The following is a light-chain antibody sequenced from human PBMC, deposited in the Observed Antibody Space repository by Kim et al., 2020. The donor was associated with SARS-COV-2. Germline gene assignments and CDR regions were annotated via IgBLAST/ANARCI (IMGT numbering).Light chain of an antibody. CDR1: SGHSSYI. V-gene: IGLV4-60*03. J-gene: IGLJ3*02. Sequence: QLVLTQSSSASASPGSSVTLTCTLSSGHSSYIIAWHQVQPGKAPRYLMKVDRYGTHKKGSGVPDRFSGSSSGTDRYLIISNLQSEDEDDYYCETWVGYTGVFGGGKQLTVL. CDR3: ETWVGYTGV. CDR2: VDRYGTH.